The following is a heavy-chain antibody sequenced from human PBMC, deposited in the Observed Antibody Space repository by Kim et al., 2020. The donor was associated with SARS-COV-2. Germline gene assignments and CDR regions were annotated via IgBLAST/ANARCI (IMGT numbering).Heavy chain of an antibody. Sequence: GGSLRLSCAASGFTFSSYWMSWVRQAPGKGLEWVANIKQDGSEKYYVDSVKGRFTISRDNAKNSLYLQMNSLRAEDTAVYYCARSPGSMVRGVKGDYWGQGTLVTVSS. J-gene: IGHJ4*02. CDR1: GFTFSSYW. D-gene: IGHD3-10*01. V-gene: IGHV3-7*01. CDR2: IKQDGSEK. CDR3: ARSPGSMVRGVKGDY.